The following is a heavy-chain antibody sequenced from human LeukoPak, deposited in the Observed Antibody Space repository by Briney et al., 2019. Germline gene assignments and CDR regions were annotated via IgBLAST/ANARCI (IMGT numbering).Heavy chain of an antibody. Sequence: SETLSLTCTVSGGSISSYYWSWIRQPPGKGLEWIGYIYYSGGTNYNPSLKSRVTISVDTSKNQFSLKLSSVTAADTAVYYCARARGPYYDSSGYYSGDWYFDLWGRGTLVTVSS. V-gene: IGHV4-59*01. J-gene: IGHJ2*01. CDR3: ARARGPYYDSSGYYSGDWYFDL. D-gene: IGHD3-22*01. CDR2: IYYSGGT. CDR1: GGSISSYY.